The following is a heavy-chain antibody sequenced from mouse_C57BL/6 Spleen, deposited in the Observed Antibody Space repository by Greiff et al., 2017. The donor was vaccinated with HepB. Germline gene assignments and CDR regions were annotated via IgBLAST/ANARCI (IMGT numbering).Heavy chain of an antibody. V-gene: IGHV1-69*01. D-gene: IGHD2-3*01. J-gene: IGHJ3*01. CDR2: IDPSDSYT. CDR3: ARSDGYYVLAY. CDR1: GYTFTSYW. Sequence: VQLQQPGAELVMPGASVKLSCKASGYTFTSYWMHWVKQRPGQGLEWIGEIDPSDSYTNYNQKFKGKSTLTVDKSSSTAYMQLSSLTSEDSAVYYCARSDGYYVLAYWGQVTLVTVSA.